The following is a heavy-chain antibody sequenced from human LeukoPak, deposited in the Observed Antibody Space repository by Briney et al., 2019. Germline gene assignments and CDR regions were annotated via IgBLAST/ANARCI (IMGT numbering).Heavy chain of an antibody. CDR2: ISYDGSNK. Sequence: GGSLRLSCAASGFTFSSYGMHWVRQAPGKGLEWVAVISYDGSNKYYADSVKGRFTISRDNSKNTLYLQMNSLRAEDTAVYYCARGGRGYDSSGYYYLDYWGQGTLVTVSS. J-gene: IGHJ4*02. V-gene: IGHV3-30*03. CDR3: ARGGRGYDSSGYYYLDY. CDR1: GFTFSSYG. D-gene: IGHD3-22*01.